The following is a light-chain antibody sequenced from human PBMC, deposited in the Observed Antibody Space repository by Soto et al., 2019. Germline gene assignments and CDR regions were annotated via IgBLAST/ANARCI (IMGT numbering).Light chain of an antibody. J-gene: IGLJ3*02. V-gene: IGLV1-51*01. CDR2: DNN. Sequence: QSVLTQPPSVSAAPGQKVTISCSGSSSNIGNNYVSWYQHPPGTAPKLLIYDNNRRPSGTPDRFSGSKSGTSATLAITGLQTGDEADYYCGTWDSSLSDVVFGGGTKLTVL. CDR3: GTWDSSLSDVV. CDR1: SSNIGNNY.